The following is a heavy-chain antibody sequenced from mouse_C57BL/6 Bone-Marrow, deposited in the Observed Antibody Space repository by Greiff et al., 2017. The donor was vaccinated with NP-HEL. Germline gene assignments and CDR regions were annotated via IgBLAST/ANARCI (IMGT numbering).Heavy chain of an antibody. CDR3: TTERLRWYFDV. D-gene: IGHD2-4*01. V-gene: IGHV14-4*01. CDR1: GFNIKDDY. CDR2: IDPENGDT. J-gene: IGHJ1*03. Sequence: VQLQQSGAELVRPGASVKLSCTASGFNIKDDYMHWVKQRPEQGLEWIGLIDPENGDTEYASKFQGKATITADTSSNTAYLQLSSLTSEDTAVYYCTTERLRWYFDVWGTGTTVTVSS.